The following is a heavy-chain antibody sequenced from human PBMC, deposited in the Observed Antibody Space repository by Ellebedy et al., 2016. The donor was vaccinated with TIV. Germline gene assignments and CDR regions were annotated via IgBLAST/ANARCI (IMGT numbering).Heavy chain of an antibody. D-gene: IGHD1-26*01. CDR3: AKDYSGLHGMDV. V-gene: IGHV3-33*06. CDR1: GFTFSNYG. J-gene: IGHJ6*02. CDR2: IWYDGTNR. Sequence: GESLKISCAGSGFTFSNYGMHWVRQAPDKGLEGVALIWYDGTNRYYADSVKGRFTISRDNSKNTLYLQMNSLRVEDTAVYYCAKDYSGLHGMDVWGQGTTVTVSS.